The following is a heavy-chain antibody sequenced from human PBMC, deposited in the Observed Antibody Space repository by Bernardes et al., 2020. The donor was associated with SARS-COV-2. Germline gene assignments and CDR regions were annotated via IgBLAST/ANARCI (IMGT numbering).Heavy chain of an antibody. J-gene: IGHJ6*02. CDR3: ARGRRDRLLWFGERGMDV. Sequence: SETLSLTCAVYGGSFSGYYWSWIRQPPGKGLEWIGEINHSGSTNYNPSLKSRVTISVDTSKNQFSLKLSSVTAADTAVYYCARGRRDRLLWFGERGMDVWGQGTTVTVSS. CDR1: GGSFSGYY. V-gene: IGHV4-34*01. D-gene: IGHD3-10*01. CDR2: INHSGST.